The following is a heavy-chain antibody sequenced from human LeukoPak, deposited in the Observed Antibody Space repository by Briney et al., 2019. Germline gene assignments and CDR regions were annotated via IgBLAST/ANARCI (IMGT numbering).Heavy chain of an antibody. V-gene: IGHV5-51*01. CDR3: ARGLYCSGGSCRFDY. D-gene: IGHD2-15*01. J-gene: IGHJ4*02. CDR2: IYPGDSDI. CDR1: GYSFTSFW. Sequence: GESLKIPREGPGYSFTSFWIGWVRQVPGKGLEWSGIIYPGDSDIRHSPSLQGQVTISAAKSITTAYLQWSSLKASDTAIYYCARGLYCSGGSCRFDYWGQGTLVTVSS.